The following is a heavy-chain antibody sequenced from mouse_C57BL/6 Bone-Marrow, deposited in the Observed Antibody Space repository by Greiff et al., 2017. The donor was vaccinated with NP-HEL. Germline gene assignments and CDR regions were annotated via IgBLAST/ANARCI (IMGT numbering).Heavy chain of an antibody. Sequence: VQLKESGPELVKPGASVKMSCKASGYTFTDYNMHWVKQSHGKSLEWIGYINPNNGGTSYNQKFKGKATLTVNKSSSTAYMELRSLTSEDSAVYYCARRTTVVARGNYFDYWGQGTTLTVSS. CDR1: GYTFTDYN. CDR3: ARRTTVVARGNYFDY. V-gene: IGHV1-22*01. CDR2: INPNNGGT. J-gene: IGHJ2*01. D-gene: IGHD1-1*01.